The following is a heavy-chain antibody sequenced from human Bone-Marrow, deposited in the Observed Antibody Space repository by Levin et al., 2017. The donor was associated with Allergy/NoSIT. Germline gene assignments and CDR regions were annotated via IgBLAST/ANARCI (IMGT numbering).Heavy chain of an antibody. CDR2: IYWDDDK. CDR1: GFVLTTRPVG. V-gene: IGHV2-5*02. J-gene: IGHJ4*02. CDR3: AHRLYHTGNCNYGAFDY. Sequence: SGPTLVKPTQTFTLTCTFSGFVLTTRPVGVGWIRQPPGEALEWVALIYWDDDKRYNPSLRRRLTISKDTSKNRVVLTMTNMDPVDTATYYCAHRLYHTGNCNYGAFDYWGQGILITVSS. D-gene: IGHD1-7*01.